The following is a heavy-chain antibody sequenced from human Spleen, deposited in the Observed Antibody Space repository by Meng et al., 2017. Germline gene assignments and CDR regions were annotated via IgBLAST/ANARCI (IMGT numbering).Heavy chain of an antibody. CDR1: GYNFIAYW. CDR3: ARLEGG. D-gene: IGHD1-1*01. V-gene: IGHV1-2*02. J-gene: IGHJ4*02. Sequence: ASVKVSCKASGYNFIAYWLYWVRQSPGQGPEWIGWINPSGGGTKYAQKFLCRVPVTMDTSTSTVYMELSSLTYDDTAVYHCARLEGGWGQGTLVTVSS. CDR2: INPSGGGT.